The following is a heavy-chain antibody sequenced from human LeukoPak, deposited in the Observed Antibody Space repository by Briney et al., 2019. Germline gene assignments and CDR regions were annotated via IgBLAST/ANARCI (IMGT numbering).Heavy chain of an antibody. CDR1: GYIFIGYY. J-gene: IGHJ4*02. D-gene: IGHD2-15*01. CDR2: INPHSGDT. CDR3: ATVRDIVVGGGPYYFDY. V-gene: IGHV1-2*02. Sequence: ASVKVSCKASGYIFIGYYLHWVRQAPGQGLEWMGWINPHSGDTNYAQKFQGRVTMTRDTSITTAYMDLSRLKSDDTAVYYCATVRDIVVGGGPYYFDYWGQGTLVTVSS.